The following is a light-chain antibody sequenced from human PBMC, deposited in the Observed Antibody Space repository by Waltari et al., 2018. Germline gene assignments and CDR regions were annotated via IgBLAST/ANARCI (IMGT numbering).Light chain of an antibody. Sequence: EIVLTQSPGTLSLSPGERVTLSCRASQSVTRTLAWYQQKPGQSPRLLIYGASNRATGIHDRFSGSGSGTGFSLTISRLEPEDFAVYYCQHYLRLPAAFGQGTKVEIK. V-gene: IGKV3-20*01. J-gene: IGKJ1*01. CDR1: QSVTRT. CDR3: QHYLRLPAA. CDR2: GAS.